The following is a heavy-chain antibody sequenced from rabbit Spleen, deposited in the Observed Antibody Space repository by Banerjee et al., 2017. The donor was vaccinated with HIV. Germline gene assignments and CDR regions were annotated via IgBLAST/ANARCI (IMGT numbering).Heavy chain of an antibody. D-gene: IGHD4-1*01. CDR1: GIDFTKYY. CDR2: IYAAKGST. CDR3: ARAIVPWLGLTRLDL. Sequence: QLTETGGGLVQPGGSLTLSCKASGIDFTKYYISWVRQAPGKGLEWIGIIYAAKGSTDYASRVNGRFTISSDNAQSTVDLKMTSLTAADTATYFCARAIVPWLGLTRLDLWGPGTLVTVS. J-gene: IGHJ3*01. V-gene: IGHV1S7*01.